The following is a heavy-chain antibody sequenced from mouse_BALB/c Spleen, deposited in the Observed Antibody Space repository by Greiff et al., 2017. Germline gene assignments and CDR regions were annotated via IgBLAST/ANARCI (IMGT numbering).Heavy chain of an antibody. CDR1: GFTFSNYW. D-gene: IGHD2-1*01. Sequence: EVKLMESGGGLVQPGGSMKLSCVASGFTFSNYWMNWVRQSPEKGLEWVAEIRLKSNNYATHYAESVKVRFTISRDDSKSSVYLQMNNLRAEDTGIYYCTSLYPYWYFDVWGAGTTVTVSS. J-gene: IGHJ1*01. V-gene: IGHV6-6*02. CDR2: IRLKSNNYAT. CDR3: TSLYPYWYFDV.